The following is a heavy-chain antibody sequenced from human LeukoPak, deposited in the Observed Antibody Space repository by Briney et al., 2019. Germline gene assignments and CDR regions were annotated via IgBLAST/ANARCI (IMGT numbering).Heavy chain of an antibody. J-gene: IGHJ5*02. CDR3: ARVEYFGSGSYRFDP. CDR2: TYYKSKWYK. D-gene: IGHD3-10*01. CDR1: GDSVSRNSVA. Sequence: SQTLSLTFAISGDSVSRNSVAWNWIRQSPSRGLEWLGSTYYKSKWYKEYAASVRSRITISPDTSKNQFSLQMNSVTPEDTAVYYCARVEYFGSGSYRFDPWGQGTLVTVSS. V-gene: IGHV6-1*01.